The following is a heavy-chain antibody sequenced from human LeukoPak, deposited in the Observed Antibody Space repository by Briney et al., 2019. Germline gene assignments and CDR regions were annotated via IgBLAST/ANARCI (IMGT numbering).Heavy chain of an antibody. CDR1: GGSISSYY. Sequence: SETLSLTCTVSGGSISSYYWSWIRQPPGKGLEWIGYIYYSGSTNYNPSLKSRVTISVDTSKNQFSLKLSSVTAADTAVYYCARDGKSYYDFWSGSPGYYYYMDVWGKGTTVTVSS. CDR2: IYYSGST. J-gene: IGHJ6*03. CDR3: ARDGKSYYDFWSGSPGYYYYMDV. V-gene: IGHV4-59*01. D-gene: IGHD3-3*01.